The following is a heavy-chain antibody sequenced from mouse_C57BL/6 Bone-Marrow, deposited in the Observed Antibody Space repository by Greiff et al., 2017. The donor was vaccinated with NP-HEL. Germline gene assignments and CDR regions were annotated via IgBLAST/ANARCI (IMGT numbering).Heavy chain of an antibody. D-gene: IGHD2-5*01. CDR1: GYAFSSSW. CDR2: IYPGDGDT. V-gene: IGHV1-82*01. J-gene: IGHJ3*01. CDR3: ARFYSNYVNWFAY. Sequence: VQLVESGPELVKPGASVKISCKASGYAFSSSWMNWVKQRPGKGLEWIGRIYPGDGDTNYNGKFKGKATLTADKSSSTAYMQLSSLTSEDSAVYFCARFYSNYVNWFAYWGQGTLVTVSA.